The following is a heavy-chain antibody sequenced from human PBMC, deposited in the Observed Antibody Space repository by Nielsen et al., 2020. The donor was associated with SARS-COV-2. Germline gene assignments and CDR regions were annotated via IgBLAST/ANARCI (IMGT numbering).Heavy chain of an antibody. V-gene: IGHV4-59*12. Sequence: GSLRLSCAASGFTFSNFAMNWIRQPPGKGLEWIGKIYYSGSTYYNPSLQSRVTISVDTSKNQFSLKLMSVTAADTALYFCARDAAGENYFYGMDVWGQGTTVTVSS. J-gene: IGHJ6*02. CDR2: IYYSGST. D-gene: IGHD7-27*01. CDR3: ARDAAGENYFYGMDV. CDR1: GFTFSNFA.